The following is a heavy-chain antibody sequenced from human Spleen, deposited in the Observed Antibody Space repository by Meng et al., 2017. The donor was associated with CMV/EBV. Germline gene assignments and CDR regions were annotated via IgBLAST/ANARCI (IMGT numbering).Heavy chain of an antibody. V-gene: IGHV3-30*02. D-gene: IGHD6-19*01. Sequence: GESLKISCAASGFMFSSYTMNWVRQAPGKGLEWVAFIRYDGSNKYYADSVKGRFTISRDNSKNTLYLQMNSLRAEDTAVYYCARISGYSSGWSDYWGQGTLVTVSS. J-gene: IGHJ4*02. CDR2: IRYDGSNK. CDR3: ARISGYSSGWSDY. CDR1: GFMFSSYT.